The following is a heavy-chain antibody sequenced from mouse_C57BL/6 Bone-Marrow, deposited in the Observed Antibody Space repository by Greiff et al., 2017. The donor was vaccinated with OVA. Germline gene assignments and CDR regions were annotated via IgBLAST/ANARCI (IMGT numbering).Heavy chain of an antibody. J-gene: IGHJ1*03. Sequence: QVQLQQPGAELVMPGASVKLSCKASGYTFTSYWMHWVKQRPGQGLEWIGEIDPSDSYTNYNQKFKGKSTLTVDKSSSTAYMQLSSLTSEDSAVYYCARDDYYGSSSYWCFDVWGTGTTVTVSS. D-gene: IGHD1-1*01. CDR3: ARDDYYGSSSYWCFDV. CDR2: IDPSDSYT. CDR1: GYTFTSYW. V-gene: IGHV1-69*01.